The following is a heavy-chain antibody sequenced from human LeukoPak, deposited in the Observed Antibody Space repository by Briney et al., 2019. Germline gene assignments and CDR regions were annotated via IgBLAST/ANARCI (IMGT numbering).Heavy chain of an antibody. J-gene: IGHJ5*02. CDR1: GFSLSTSGVG. CDR3: AHRRRLIAAAGTDWFDP. D-gene: IGHD6-13*01. CDR2: IYWNDDK. Sequence: SGPTLVKPTQTLTLTCTFSGFSLSTSGVGVGWIRQPPGKALEWLAPIYWNDDKRYSPSLKSRLTITKDTSKNQVVLTMTNMDPVDTATYYCAHRRRLIAAAGTDWFDPWGQGTLVTVSS. V-gene: IGHV2-5*01.